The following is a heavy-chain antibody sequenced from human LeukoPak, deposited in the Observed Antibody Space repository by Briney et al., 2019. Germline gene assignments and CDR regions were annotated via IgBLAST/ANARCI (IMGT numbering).Heavy chain of an antibody. CDR1: GFTFSSYA. J-gene: IGHJ5*02. V-gene: IGHV3-30*04. Sequence: GGSLRLSCAASGFTFSSYAMHWVRQAPGKGLEWVAVISYDGSNKYYADSVKGRFTISRDNSKNTLYLQMNSLRAEDTAVYYCARDGDYYDSSGYEELGNWFDPWGQGTLVTVSS. CDR2: ISYDGSNK. CDR3: ARDGDYYDSSGYEELGNWFDP. D-gene: IGHD3-22*01.